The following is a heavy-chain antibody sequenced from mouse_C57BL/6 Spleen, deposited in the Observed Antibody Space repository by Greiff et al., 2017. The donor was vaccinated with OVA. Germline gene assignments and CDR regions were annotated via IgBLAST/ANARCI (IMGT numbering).Heavy chain of an antibody. Sequence: VMLVESGGALVKPGSSLKLPCAASGFTFSDYGMHLVRQAPEKGLEWVAYISSGSSTIYYADTVKGRFTISRDNAKNTLFLQMTSLRSEDTSMYYCASDDDYDDSYAMDYWGQRTPVTISS. CDR3: ASDDDYDDSYAMDY. D-gene: IGHD2-4*01. CDR1: GFTFSDYG. J-gene: IGHJ4*01. CDR2: ISSGSSTI. V-gene: IGHV5-17*01.